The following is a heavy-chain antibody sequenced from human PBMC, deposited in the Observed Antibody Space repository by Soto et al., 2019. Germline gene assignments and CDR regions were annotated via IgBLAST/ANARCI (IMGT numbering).Heavy chain of an antibody. CDR1: GFTFSSYA. V-gene: IGHV3-23*01. CDR3: ARYIPGVRYYGMDV. CDR2: IGESGTPT. J-gene: IGHJ6*02. Sequence: GGSLRLSCAASGFTFSSYAMKWVRQAPGKGLEWVSLIGESGTPTYYADSVKGRFTISRDNSGNTLFLEMYSLRAEDTAVYYCARYIPGVRYYGMDVWGQGTSVTVSS. D-gene: IGHD2-2*01.